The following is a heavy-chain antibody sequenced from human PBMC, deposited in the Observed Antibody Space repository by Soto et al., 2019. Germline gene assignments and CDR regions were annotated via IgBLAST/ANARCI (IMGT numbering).Heavy chain of an antibody. CDR3: ARVRTPFKYYFDY. V-gene: IGHV3-7*01. CDR2: IKQDGSEK. J-gene: IGHJ4*02. CDR1: GFTFSSYW. Sequence: EVQLVESGGGLVQPGGSLRLSCAASGFTFSSYWMSWVRQAPGKGLEWVANIKQDGSEKYYVDSVKGRFTISRDNAKNSLYLQMNSLXXXDTAVYYCARVRTPFKYYFDYWGQGTLVTVSS.